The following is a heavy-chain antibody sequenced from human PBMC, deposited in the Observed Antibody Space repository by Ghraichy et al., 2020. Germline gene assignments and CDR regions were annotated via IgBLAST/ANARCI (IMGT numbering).Heavy chain of an antibody. J-gene: IGHJ2*01. Sequence: SETLSLTCAVYGGSFSGYYWSWIRQPPGKGLEWIGEINHSGSTDYNPSLKSGVTISVDTSKNEFSLKLSSVTAADTAVYYCARGPTLAAGGTWYFDLWGRGTLVTVSS. V-gene: IGHV4-34*01. CDR1: GGSFSGYY. D-gene: IGHD6-13*01. CDR2: INHSGST. CDR3: ARGPTLAAGGTWYFDL.